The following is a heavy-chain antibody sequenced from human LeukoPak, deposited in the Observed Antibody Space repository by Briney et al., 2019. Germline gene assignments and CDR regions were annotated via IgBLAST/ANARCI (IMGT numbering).Heavy chain of an antibody. D-gene: IGHD3-10*02. CDR3: ARHLGVRTDAFDI. V-gene: IGHV5-51*01. CDR2: IYPGDSDT. J-gene: IGHJ3*02. Sequence: GESLKISCKGSGYSFTSYWIGWVRPMPGKGLEWMGIIYPGDSDTRYSPSFQGQVTISADKSISTAYLQWSSLKASDTAMYYCARHLGVRTDAFDIWGQGTMVTVSS. CDR1: GYSFTSYW.